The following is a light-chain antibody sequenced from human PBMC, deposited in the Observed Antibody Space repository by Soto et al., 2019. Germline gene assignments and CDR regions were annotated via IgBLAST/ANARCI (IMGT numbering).Light chain of an antibody. V-gene: IGKV3-20*01. J-gene: IGKJ3*01. CDR2: DAS. CDR1: QSISNNY. CDR3: QHYGKSSFT. Sequence: EIVLTQSPGTLSFSPGERATLSCRASQSISNNYLAWYQQKPGPAPRLLLSDASNRATGIPDRFSGSGSGTDFTLNISRLEPEDFAVYYCQHYGKSSFTFGPGTNVHIK.